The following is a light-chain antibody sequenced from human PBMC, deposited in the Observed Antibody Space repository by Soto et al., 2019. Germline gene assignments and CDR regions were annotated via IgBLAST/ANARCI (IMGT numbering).Light chain of an antibody. V-gene: IGKV1-39*01. CDR3: QQTFSTPRT. J-gene: IGKJ1*01. CDR2: ETS. CDR1: QNVRSY. Sequence: SCWASQNVRSYVNWYQQKPGKAPSLLIYETSTLQSGVPPRFSGDGYGTDFTLSISSLHPEDFATYYCQQTFSTPRTFGQGTTVEI.